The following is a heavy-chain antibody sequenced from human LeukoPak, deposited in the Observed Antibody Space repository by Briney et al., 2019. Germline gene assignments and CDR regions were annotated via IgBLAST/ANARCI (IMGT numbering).Heavy chain of an antibody. D-gene: IGHD3-22*01. V-gene: IGHV4-34*01. CDR3: ARARGRITMIVVVRANNWFDP. CDR2: INHSRST. J-gene: IGHJ5*02. CDR1: GFTFRSYG. Sequence: GSLRLSCSASGFTFRSYGMSCFRQPPGKGLEWIGEINHSRSTNYNPSLKSRVTISVDTYKNQYSLKLSSVTAADTAVYYCARARGRITMIVVVRANNWFDPWGQGTLVTVSS.